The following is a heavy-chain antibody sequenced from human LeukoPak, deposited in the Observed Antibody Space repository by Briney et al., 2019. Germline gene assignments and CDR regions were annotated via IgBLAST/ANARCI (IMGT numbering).Heavy chain of an antibody. CDR2: IYHSGTT. CDR1: GGSISSRYW. J-gene: IGHJ4*02. V-gene: IGHV4-4*02. Sequence: PSGTLSLTCAASGGSISSRYWWWWVRQPPGKVLEWIGEIYHSGTTSYNPSLKSRVTISVDKSNNQFSLRLSSVNAADTAVYYCARNGAYGGSLDCLACWGQGTLVTVSS. CDR3: ARNGAYGGSLDCLAC. D-gene: IGHD1-26*01.